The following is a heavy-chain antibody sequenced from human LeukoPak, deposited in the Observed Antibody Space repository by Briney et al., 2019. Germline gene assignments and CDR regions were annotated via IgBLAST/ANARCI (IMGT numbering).Heavy chain of an antibody. CDR1: GFTLSNAW. J-gene: IGHJ4*02. CDR3: TTTNGYGDFFDY. CDR2: IKSKTDGGTT. V-gene: IGHV3-15*01. D-gene: IGHD5-12*01. Sequence: GGSLRLSCAASGFTLSNAWMSWVRQAPGKGLEWVARIKSKTDGGTTDYAAPGKGRFIISRDDSKNTLYLQMNSLKTEDTAVYYCTTTNGYGDFFDYWGQGTLVTVSS.